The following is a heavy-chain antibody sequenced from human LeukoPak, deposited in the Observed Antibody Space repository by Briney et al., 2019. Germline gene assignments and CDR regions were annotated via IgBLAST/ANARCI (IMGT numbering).Heavy chain of an antibody. J-gene: IGHJ4*02. D-gene: IGHD2-15*01. CDR2: IRSKAYGGTT. CDR1: GFTFGDYA. Sequence: PGGSLRLSCTASGFTFGDYAMSWFRQAPGKGLEWVGFIRSKAYGGTTEYAASVKGRFTISRDDSKSIAYLQMNSLKTEDTAVYYCTRGRPIVVVVAASGYWGQGTLVTVSS. CDR3: TRGRPIVVVVAASGY. V-gene: IGHV3-49*03.